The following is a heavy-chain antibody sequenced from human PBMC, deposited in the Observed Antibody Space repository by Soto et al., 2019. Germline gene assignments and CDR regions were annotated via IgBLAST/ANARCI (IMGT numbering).Heavy chain of an antibody. CDR1: GFTFSSYA. V-gene: IGHV3-23*01. CDR3: AKDSGGYSYNTIDYYFDY. CDR2: ISGSGCST. Sequence: EVQLLESGGGLVQPGGSLRLSCAASGFTFSSYAMSWVRQAPGKGLEWVSTISGSGCSTYYADSVKGRFTIYRDNSKNTLYLQMNSLRAEDTAVYYCAKDSGGYSYNTIDYYFDYWGQGTLVTVSS. D-gene: IGHD5-18*01. J-gene: IGHJ4*02.